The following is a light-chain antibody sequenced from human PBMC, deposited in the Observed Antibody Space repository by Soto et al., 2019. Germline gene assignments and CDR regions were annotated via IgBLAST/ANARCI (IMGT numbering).Light chain of an antibody. Sequence: DIQMTQSPSSLSASVGDRVTITCRASQTISTYLNWYQQKPGKDPRLLIYDASSLLSGVPSRFSGSGSGTDVTLTIASLQPEDFSTYYCQQSDSTPYTFGHGTKVEI. J-gene: IGKJ2*01. CDR2: DAS. CDR3: QQSDSTPYT. CDR1: QTISTY. V-gene: IGKV1-39*01.